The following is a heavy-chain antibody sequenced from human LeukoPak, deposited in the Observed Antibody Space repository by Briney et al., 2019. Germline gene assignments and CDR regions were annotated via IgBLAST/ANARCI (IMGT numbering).Heavy chain of an antibody. CDR2: ISGSGGST. J-gene: IGHJ4*02. CDR1: GFTFSSYA. Sequence: GGSLRLSCAASGFTFSSYAMSWVRQAPGKGLEWVSAISGSGGSTYYADSVKGRLTISRDNSKNTLYLQMNSLRAEDTAVYYCAKASTYYYGSGSYYYVYWGQGTPVTVSS. CDR3: AKASTYYYGSGSYYYVY. V-gene: IGHV3-23*01. D-gene: IGHD3-10*01.